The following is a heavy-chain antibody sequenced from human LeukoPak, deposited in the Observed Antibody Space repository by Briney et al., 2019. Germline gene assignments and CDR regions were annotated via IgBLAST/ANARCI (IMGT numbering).Heavy chain of an antibody. J-gene: IGHJ4*02. D-gene: IGHD1-1*01. Sequence: SETLSLTCTVSGGSISPYYWSWSRQPPGKGLEWIGYVHYSGSTKYNPSLKSRVTISLDTSKNQFSLRLSSVSAADTAVYYCARHYKSTRAPVFDYWGQGTLVTVSS. CDR2: VHYSGST. CDR3: ARHYKSTRAPVFDY. CDR1: GGSISPYY. V-gene: IGHV4-59*08.